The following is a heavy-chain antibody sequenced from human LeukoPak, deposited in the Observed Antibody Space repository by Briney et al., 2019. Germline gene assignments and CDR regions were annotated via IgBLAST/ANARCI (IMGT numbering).Heavy chain of an antibody. D-gene: IGHD6-19*01. CDR3: AKDVPGIAVGDAFDI. CDR2: ISGSGYYS. V-gene: IGHV3-23*01. J-gene: IGHJ3*02. Sequence: GGSLRLSCAASEFTFDNYAMSWVRQAPGKGLEWVSVISGSGYYSYYADSVKGRFTVSRDNSKTTLYLQMNSLRAEDTAVYYCAKDVPGIAVGDAFDIWGQGTMVTVSS. CDR1: EFTFDNYA.